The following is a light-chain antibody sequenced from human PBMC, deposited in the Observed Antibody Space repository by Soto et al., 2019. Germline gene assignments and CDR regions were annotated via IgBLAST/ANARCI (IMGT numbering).Light chain of an antibody. CDR3: QTWGTGIVV. J-gene: IGLJ2*01. V-gene: IGLV4-69*01. CDR1: SGHSNYA. Sequence: QPVLTQSPSASASLGASVKLTCTLSSGHSNYAIAWHQQQPGKGPRYLMKVNSDGSHNKGDGIPDRFSGSSSGAERYLTISSLQSEDEADYYCQTWGTGIVVFGGGTKLTVL. CDR2: VNSDGSH.